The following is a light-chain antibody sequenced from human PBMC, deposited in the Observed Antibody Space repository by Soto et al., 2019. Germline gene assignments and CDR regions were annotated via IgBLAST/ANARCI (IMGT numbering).Light chain of an antibody. V-gene: IGLV1-47*01. CDR2: RNN. J-gene: IGLJ1*01. CDR3: AAWDDSLSGSYV. CDR1: SSNIGSNY. Sequence: QSVLXQPPSASGTPGQRVTISCSXSSSNIGSNYVYWYQQLPGTAPKLLIYRNNQRPSGVPDRFSGSKSGTSASLAISGLRSEDEADYYCAAWDDSLSGSYVFGTGTKLTVL.